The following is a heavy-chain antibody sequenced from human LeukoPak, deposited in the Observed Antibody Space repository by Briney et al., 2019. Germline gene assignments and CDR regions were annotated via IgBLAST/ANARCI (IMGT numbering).Heavy chain of an antibody. CDR1: GGSISGSSYY. CDR2: IYDSGIT. D-gene: IGHD2-21*01. V-gene: IGHV4-39*01. Sequence: SETLSLTCTVSGGSISGSSYYWGWIRQPPGEGLEWIGSIYDSGITYYNPSLKSRVIISVDTSKNQFSLQLISVTPEDTAVYYCAGGNRAYYFFDYWGQGTLVTVSS. CDR3: AGGNRAYYFFDY. J-gene: IGHJ4*02.